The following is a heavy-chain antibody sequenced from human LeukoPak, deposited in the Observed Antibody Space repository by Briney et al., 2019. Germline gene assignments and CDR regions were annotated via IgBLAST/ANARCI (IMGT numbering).Heavy chain of an antibody. CDR3: ARDVGGGGSGSYLNY. CDR2: ISYDGSNK. D-gene: IGHD3-10*01. CDR1: GFTFSSYA. Sequence: GGSLRLSCAASGFTFSSYAMHWVRQAPGKGLEWVAVISYDGSNKYYADSVKGRFTISRDNSKNTLYLQMNSLRAEDTAVYYCARDVGGGGSGSYLNYWGQGTLVTVSS. V-gene: IGHV3-30-3*01. J-gene: IGHJ4*02.